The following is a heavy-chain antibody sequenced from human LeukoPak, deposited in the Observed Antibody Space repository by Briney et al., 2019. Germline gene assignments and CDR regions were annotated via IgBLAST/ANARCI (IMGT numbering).Heavy chain of an antibody. V-gene: IGHV3-48*03. CDR3: ARTRYSYSCDY. CDR2: ISNSGSTI. CDR1: GFTISSYE. D-gene: IGHD5-18*01. Sequence: GGFLRLSCAASGFTISSYEMNWVRQAPGKGLEWVSYISNSGSTIYYADSVKGRFTISRDSTRNSLYLQMNSLRADDTAVYYCARTRYSYSCDYWGQGTLVTVSS. J-gene: IGHJ4*02.